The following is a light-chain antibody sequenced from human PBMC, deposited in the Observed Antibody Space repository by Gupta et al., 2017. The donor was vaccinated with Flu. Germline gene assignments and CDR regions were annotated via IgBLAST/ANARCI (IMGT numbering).Light chain of an antibody. CDR3: QSYEV. J-gene: IGLJ2*01. CDR1: SGSIGINY. V-gene: IGLV6-57*01. CDR2: EDD. Sequence: SAGKTVTNSCTRSSGSIGINYVHWYQQRPGTSPTNVIYEDDQRPSGVPDRFSGSIGRSSNSASLTISGLKTEDEADYYCQSYEVFGGGTKLTVL.